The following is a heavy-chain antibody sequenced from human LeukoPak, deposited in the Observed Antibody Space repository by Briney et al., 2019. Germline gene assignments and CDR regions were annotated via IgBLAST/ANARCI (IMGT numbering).Heavy chain of an antibody. CDR3: ARLLSSSGWYYFDS. V-gene: IGHV3-64*01. Sequence: PGGSLRLSCAASGFTFGIYAMHWVRQAPGKGLEYVSVISSNGVSTYYANSVKGRFTISRDNSKNTLYLQMGSLRAEDMAVYYCARLLSSSGWYYFDSWGQGTLVTVSS. J-gene: IGHJ4*02. CDR2: ISSNGVST. D-gene: IGHD6-19*01. CDR1: GFTFGIYA.